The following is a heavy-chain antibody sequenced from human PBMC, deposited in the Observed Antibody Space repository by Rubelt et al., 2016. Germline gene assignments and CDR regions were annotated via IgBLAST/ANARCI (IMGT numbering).Heavy chain of an antibody. D-gene: IGHD2-2*01. J-gene: IGHJ6*02. CDR2: ISSSGSTI. Sequence: PGEGLEWVSYISSSGSTIYYAGSVKGRFTISRDNSKNSPYLQMNSLRTEDTALYYCAKDKQYQLLWRVGYYYGMDVWGQGTTVTVSS. V-gene: IGHV3-11*01. CDR3: AKDKQYQLLWRVGYYYGMDV.